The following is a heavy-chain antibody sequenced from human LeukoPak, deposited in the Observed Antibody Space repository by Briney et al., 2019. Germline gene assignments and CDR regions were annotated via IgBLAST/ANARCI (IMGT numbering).Heavy chain of an antibody. J-gene: IGHJ3*02. D-gene: IGHD3-22*01. CDR1: GYTFTGYY. V-gene: IGHV1-8*02. CDR2: INPNSGNT. CDR3: ASINYYDSSGYPLLYAFDI. Sequence: ASVKVSCKASGYTFTGYYMHWVRQAPGQGLEWMGWINPNSGNTGYAQKFQGRVTMTRNTSISTAYMELSSLRSEDTAVYYCASINYYDSSGYPLLYAFDIWGQGTMVTVSS.